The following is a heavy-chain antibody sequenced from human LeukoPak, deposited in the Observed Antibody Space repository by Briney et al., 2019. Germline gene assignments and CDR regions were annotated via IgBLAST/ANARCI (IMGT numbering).Heavy chain of an antibody. D-gene: IGHD4/OR15-4a*01. Sequence: GGSLRLSCVASGSIFSGHYMDWVRQAPGKGLEWVGRITNKNDKYNAHYTASVRGRFIISRDDSRNSMSLQMNSLKTEDAAVYYCARVALGNYGEYDSWGQGTLVIVSS. J-gene: IGHJ4*02. CDR2: ITNKNDKYNA. CDR1: GSIFSGHY. V-gene: IGHV3-72*01. CDR3: ARVALGNYGEYDS.